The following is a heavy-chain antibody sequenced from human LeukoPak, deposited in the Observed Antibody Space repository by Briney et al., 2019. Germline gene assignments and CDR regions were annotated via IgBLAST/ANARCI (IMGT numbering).Heavy chain of an antibody. V-gene: IGHV2-70*11. J-gene: IGHJ4*02. CDR2: IDWDDDK. Sequence: SGPALVEPTQTLTLTCTFSGFSLSTSGMCVSWVRQPPGKALEWLARIDWDDDKYYSTSLRTRLTISKDTSKNQVVLTMTNMDPVDTATYYCARCHDPTIYFYYFDYWGQGTLVTVSS. CDR1: GFSLSTSGMC. CDR3: ARCHDPTIYFYYFDY. D-gene: IGHD2/OR15-2a*01.